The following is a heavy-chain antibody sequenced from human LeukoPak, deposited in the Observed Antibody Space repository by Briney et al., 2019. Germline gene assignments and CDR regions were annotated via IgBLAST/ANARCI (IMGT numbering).Heavy chain of an antibody. Sequence: SETLSLACAVYGGSFSGYYWSWIRQPPGKGLEWIGEINHSGSTNYNPSLKSRVTISVDTSKNQFSLKLSSVTAADTAVYYCARTGTRPGIAAAGFDYWGQGTLVTVSS. CDR2: INHSGST. CDR1: GGSFSGYY. D-gene: IGHD6-13*01. CDR3: ARTGTRPGIAAAGFDY. J-gene: IGHJ4*02. V-gene: IGHV4-34*01.